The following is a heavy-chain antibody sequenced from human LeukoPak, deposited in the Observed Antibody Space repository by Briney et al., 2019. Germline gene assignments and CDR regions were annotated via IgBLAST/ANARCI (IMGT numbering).Heavy chain of an antibody. Sequence: GASVKVSCKASGYTFTGYYMHWVRQAPGQGLEWMGWINPNSGGTKFAQKFQGRVTMTRDTSITTAYMELSRMTSDDTAVYYCATAREQQLLRGAVSDAFDIWGQGTMVTVSS. CDR1: GYTFTGYY. D-gene: IGHD6-13*01. CDR2: INPNSGGT. CDR3: ATAREQQLLRGAVSDAFDI. V-gene: IGHV1-2*02. J-gene: IGHJ3*02.